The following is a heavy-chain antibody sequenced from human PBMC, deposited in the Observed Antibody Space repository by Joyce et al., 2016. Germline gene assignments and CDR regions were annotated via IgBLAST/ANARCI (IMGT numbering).Heavy chain of an antibody. CDR3: AKSSASFILAYFHMDV. CDR1: GFTFQSSA. J-gene: IGHJ6*02. CDR2: ISGNGGTS. V-gene: IGHV3-23*01. D-gene: IGHD3-9*01. Sequence: EVQLLESGGGLAEQGGYLRLSCVGTGFTFQSSAMTWVRQAPGKGLEWVARISGNGGTSLYADFAKGRFAVSRDNAGSTLYLQMSNLRAGDTAVYYCAKSSASFILAYFHMDVWGQGARITVSS.